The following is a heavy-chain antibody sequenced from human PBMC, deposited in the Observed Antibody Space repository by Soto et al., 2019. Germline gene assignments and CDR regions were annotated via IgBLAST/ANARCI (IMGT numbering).Heavy chain of an antibody. D-gene: IGHD3-3*01. CDR2: IKQDGSEK. CDR3: ARDPRFLEWNSPPWLGY. CDR1: GFTFSSYW. Sequence: GGSLRLSCAASGFTFSSYWMSWVRQAPGKGLEWVANIKQDGSEKYYVDSVKGRFTISRDNAKNSLYLQMNSLRAEDTAVYYCARDPRFLEWNSPPWLGYWGQGTLVTVSS. V-gene: IGHV3-7*01. J-gene: IGHJ4*02.